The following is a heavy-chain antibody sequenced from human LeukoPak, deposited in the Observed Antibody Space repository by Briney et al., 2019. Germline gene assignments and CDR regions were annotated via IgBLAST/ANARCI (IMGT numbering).Heavy chain of an antibody. V-gene: IGHV1-69*06. J-gene: IGHJ4*02. CDR3: ARGRSAAGTSMVDY. CDR1: GYTFTSYY. CDR2: IIPIFGTA. Sequence: GASVKVSCKASGYTFTSYYMHWVRQAPGQGLEWMGGIIPIFGTANYAQKFQGRVTITADKSTSTAYMELSSLRSEDTAVYYCARGRSAAGTSMVDYWGQGTLVTVSS. D-gene: IGHD6-13*01.